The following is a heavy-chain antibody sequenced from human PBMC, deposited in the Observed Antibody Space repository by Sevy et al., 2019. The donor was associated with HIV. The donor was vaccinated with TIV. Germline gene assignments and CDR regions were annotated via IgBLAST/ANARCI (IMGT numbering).Heavy chain of an antibody. Sequence: GGSLRLSCAASGFTFDDYAMHWVRQAPGKGLEWVSGISWNSGSIGYADSVKGRFTISRDNAKNSLYLQMNSLRAEDTALYYCAKDISGEGYLGSGYFDYWGQGTLVTVSS. D-gene: IGHD2-15*01. CDR1: GFTFDDYA. CDR2: ISWNSGSI. CDR3: AKDISGEGYLGSGYFDY. J-gene: IGHJ4*02. V-gene: IGHV3-9*01.